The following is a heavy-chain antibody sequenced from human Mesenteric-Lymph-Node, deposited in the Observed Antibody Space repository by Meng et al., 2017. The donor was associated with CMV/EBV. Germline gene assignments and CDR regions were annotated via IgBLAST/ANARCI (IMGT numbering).Heavy chain of an antibody. CDR2: IWYDGSNK. CDR3: ARDSVTAYYYYGMDV. CDR1: ASTFSSYG. D-gene: IGHD1-14*01. Sequence: GESLKISCVASASTFSSYGMHWVRQAPGKGLEWVAFIWYDGSNKNYADSVKGRFTISRDNAKNSLYLQMNSLRAEDTAVYYCARDSVTAYYYYGMDVWGQGTTVTVSS. J-gene: IGHJ6*02. V-gene: IGHV3-33*01.